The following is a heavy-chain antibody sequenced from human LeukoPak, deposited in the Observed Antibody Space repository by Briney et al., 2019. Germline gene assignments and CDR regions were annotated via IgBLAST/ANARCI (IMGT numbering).Heavy chain of an antibody. D-gene: IGHD6-19*01. CDR3: ARAAYSSGPDY. CDR1: GFTFSSYS. Sequence: GGFLRLSCAASGFTFSSYSMNWVRQAPGKGLEWVSYISPSSTSIYYADSVKGRFTLSRDNAKNSLYLQMSSLRDEDTAVYYCARAAYSSGPDYWGQGTLVTVSS. V-gene: IGHV3-48*02. J-gene: IGHJ4*02. CDR2: ISPSSTSI.